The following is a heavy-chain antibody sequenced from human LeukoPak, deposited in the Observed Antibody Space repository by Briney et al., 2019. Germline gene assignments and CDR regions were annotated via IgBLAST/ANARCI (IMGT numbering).Heavy chain of an antibody. J-gene: IGHJ4*02. Sequence: PGGSLRLSCAASGFTFDDYGMSWVRQAPGKGLEWVSGINWNGGSTGYADSVKGRFTISRDNAKNSLYLQMNSLRAEDTALYYCARVGGSYLKGEAHFDYWGQGTLVTVSS. V-gene: IGHV3-20*04. D-gene: IGHD1-26*01. CDR2: INWNGGST. CDR1: GFTFDDYG. CDR3: ARVGGSYLKGEAHFDY.